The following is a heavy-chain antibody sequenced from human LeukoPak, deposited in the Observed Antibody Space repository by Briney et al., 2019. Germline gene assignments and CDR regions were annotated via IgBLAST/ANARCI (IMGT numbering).Heavy chain of an antibody. CDR1: GFTFSSYS. CDR2: ISSSSSYI. J-gene: IGHJ3*02. CDR3: ARVGGNDAFDI. D-gene: IGHD4-23*01. Sequence: GGSLRLSCEASGFTFSSYSMIWVRQAPGKGREWVSSISSSSSYIYYADSVKGRFTISRDNAKNSLYLQMNSLRAEDTAVYYCARVGGNDAFDIWGQGTMVTVSS. V-gene: IGHV3-21*01.